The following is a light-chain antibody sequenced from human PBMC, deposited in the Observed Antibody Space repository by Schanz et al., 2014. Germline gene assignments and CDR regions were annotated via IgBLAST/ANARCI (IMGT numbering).Light chain of an antibody. Sequence: DIQMTQSPSSLSASVGDRVTMTCRASQGISDYLAWYQQKPGKVPKLLIYAASTLQSGVPSRFSGSGSGTDFTLTISSLQAEDVATYYCQQYDSYSYTFGQGTKLEIK. CDR1: QGISDY. V-gene: IGKV1-27*01. CDR3: QQYDSYSYT. J-gene: IGKJ2*01. CDR2: AAS.